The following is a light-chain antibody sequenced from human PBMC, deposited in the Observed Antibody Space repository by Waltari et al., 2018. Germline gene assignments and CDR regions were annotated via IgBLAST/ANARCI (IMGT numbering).Light chain of an antibody. CDR1: QSISSW. CDR2: DAS. CDR3: QQYNSYWT. V-gene: IGKV1-5*01. J-gene: IGKJ1*01. Sequence: DIQMTQSPSTLSTSVGDRVTITCRASQSISSWLAWYQQKPGQAPKLLIYDASSLKSGVPSRFSGSGSGTEFTLTISSLQPDDFATYYCQQYNSYWTFGQGTKVEIK.